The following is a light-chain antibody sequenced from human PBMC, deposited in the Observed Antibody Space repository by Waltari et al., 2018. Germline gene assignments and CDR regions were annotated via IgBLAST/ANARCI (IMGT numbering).Light chain of an antibody. V-gene: IGLV1-40*01. CDR3: QSCDSSLSGSFV. Sequence: QSVLTQPPSVSGAPGQRVTIYCTGSSSNIGASYDVHWYQQFPGTAPKLLIYGNNNRPSGVPDRFSGSKSGTSASLAITGLQAEDEADYYCQSCDSSLSGSFVFGTGTKVTVL. CDR2: GNN. J-gene: IGLJ1*01. CDR1: SSNIGASYD.